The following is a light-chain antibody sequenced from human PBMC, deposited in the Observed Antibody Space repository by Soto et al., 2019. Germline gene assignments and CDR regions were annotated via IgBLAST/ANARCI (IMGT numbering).Light chain of an antibody. CDR3: QQSYSTLRT. CDR1: QSISSY. J-gene: IGKJ1*01. CDR2: AAS. V-gene: IGKV1-39*01. Sequence: EIQMTQSPSSLSASVGDRVTITCRASQSISSYLNWYQQKPGKAPKLLIYAASSLQSGVPSRLSGSGSGTDFTLTISSLQPEDFATYYCQQSYSTLRTFGQGTKVDI.